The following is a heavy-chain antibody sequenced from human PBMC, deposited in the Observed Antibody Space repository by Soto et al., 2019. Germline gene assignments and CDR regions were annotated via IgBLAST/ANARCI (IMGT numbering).Heavy chain of an antibody. J-gene: IGHJ4*02. CDR3: ARDRDHTYDY. Sequence: QVQLVQSWAEVKKPGSSVKVSCKASGGTFSSFAISWVRQAPGQGLEWMGGIIPIFGTTNYAQKFQGRVTITADESTSTAYMEVTTLRSEDTAVYYCARDRDHTYDYWGQGTLVTVSS. CDR2: IIPIFGTT. CDR1: GGTFSSFA. V-gene: IGHV1-69*01.